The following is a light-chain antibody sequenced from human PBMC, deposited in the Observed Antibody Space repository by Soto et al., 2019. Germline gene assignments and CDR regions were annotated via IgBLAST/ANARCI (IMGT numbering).Light chain of an antibody. CDR2: AAS. Sequence: DIQMTQSPSSLSASVGDRVTITCRASQGISNYLAWYQHKPGKVPKLLIYAASTLQSVVPSRFSVSGSGTDFTLTISRLQPEDVATYYCQKYNSAPRTFGQGTKVEIK. V-gene: IGKV1-27*01. CDR1: QGISNY. J-gene: IGKJ1*01. CDR3: QKYNSAPRT.